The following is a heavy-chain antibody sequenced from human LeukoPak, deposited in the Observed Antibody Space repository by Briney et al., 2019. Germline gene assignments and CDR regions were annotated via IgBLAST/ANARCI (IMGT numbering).Heavy chain of an antibody. CDR3: ARQFVVVPAAPTDGFDY. V-gene: IGHV5-51*01. D-gene: IGHD2-2*01. Sequence: GESLKISCKGSGYTFTSYWIGWVRQMPGKGLEWMGIIYPGDSDTRYSPSFRSQVTISADKSINTAYLQWSSLKASDTAMYYCARQFVVVPAAPTDGFDYWGQGTLVTVSS. J-gene: IGHJ4*02. CDR2: IYPGDSDT. CDR1: GYTFTSYW.